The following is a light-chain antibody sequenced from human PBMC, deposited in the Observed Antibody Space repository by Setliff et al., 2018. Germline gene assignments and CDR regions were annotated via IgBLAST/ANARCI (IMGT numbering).Light chain of an antibody. CDR3: SSYTTDSTLV. Sequence: QSALTQPASVSGSPGQPITISCTGTGSDIGASTYVSWYQQHPGKAPKLLIFGVSNRPSGVSNRFSASKSGNTASLAISGLQAEDEADYYCSSYTTDSTLVFGGGTKVTVL. CDR2: GVS. V-gene: IGLV2-14*03. J-gene: IGLJ3*02. CDR1: GSDIGASTY.